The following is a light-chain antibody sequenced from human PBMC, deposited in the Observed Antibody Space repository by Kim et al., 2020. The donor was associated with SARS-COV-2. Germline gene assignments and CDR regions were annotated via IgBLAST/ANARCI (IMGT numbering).Light chain of an antibody. CDR1: QSVSGSY. J-gene: IGKJ2*01. V-gene: IGKV3-20*01. Sequence: EIVLTQSPGTLSLSPGERATLSCRASQSVSGSYVAWYQQKPGQALRLLIYGTSSRATGIPDRFSGSGSGTDFTLTISRLEPEDFAVYYCQQYESSPHTFGQGTKLEIK. CDR2: GTS. CDR3: QQYESSPHT.